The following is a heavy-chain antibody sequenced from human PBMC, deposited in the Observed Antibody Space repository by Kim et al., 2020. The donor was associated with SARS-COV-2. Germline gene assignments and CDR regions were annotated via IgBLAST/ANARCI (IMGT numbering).Heavy chain of an antibody. CDR2: MNPNSGNT. J-gene: IGHJ4*02. Sequence: ASVTVSCKASGYTFTSYDINWLRQATGQGLEWMGWMNPNSGNTGYAQKFQGRVTMTRNTSISTAYMELSSLRSEDTAVYYCSRIVKGGFGELSSGAGDYWGQGTLVTVSS. CDR1: GYTFTSYD. D-gene: IGHD3-10*01. V-gene: IGHV1-8*01. CDR3: SRIVKGGFGELSSGAGDY.